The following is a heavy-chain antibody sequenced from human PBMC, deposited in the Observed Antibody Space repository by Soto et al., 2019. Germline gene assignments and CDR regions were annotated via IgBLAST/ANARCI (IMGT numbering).Heavy chain of an antibody. CDR2: IWHDGSDK. J-gene: IGHJ1*01. Sequence: PVGPLSLSCPASRFTLSRYGMHRVSQAPVKVLEWLALIWHDGSDKYYADSLKGRFTISRDKSKNTVVLEMNSLRVEATSVYYCVRDSSGSIQYFQRWGQGTLLTVSS. CDR3: VRDSSGSIQYFQR. D-gene: IGHD3-22*01. CDR1: RFTLSRYG. V-gene: IGHV3-33*08.